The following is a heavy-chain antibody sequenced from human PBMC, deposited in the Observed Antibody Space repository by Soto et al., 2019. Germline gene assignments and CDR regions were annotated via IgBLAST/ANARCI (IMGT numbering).Heavy chain of an antibody. CDR3: ARVPTGPLNDSSGTFDY. J-gene: IGHJ4*02. CDR1: GYSICSGYY. Sequence: SETPSLTCAVSGYSICSGYYWCCIRQPPGKGLEWIGSIYHSGSTYYNPSLKSRVTISVDTSKNQFSLKLSSVTAADTAVYYCARVPTGPLNDSSGTFDYWGQGTLVTVSS. V-gene: IGHV4-38-2*01. CDR2: IYHSGST. D-gene: IGHD3-22*01.